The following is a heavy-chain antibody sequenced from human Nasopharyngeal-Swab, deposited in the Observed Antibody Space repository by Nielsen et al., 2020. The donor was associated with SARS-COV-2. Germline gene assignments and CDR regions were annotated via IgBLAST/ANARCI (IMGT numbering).Heavy chain of an antibody. CDR1: GFTFSSYA. J-gene: IGHJ4*02. CDR3: ARDPSGIAVAGTEYFDY. V-gene: IGHV3-30*04. CDR2: ISYDGSNK. Sequence: GESLKISCAASGFTFSSYALHWVRQAPGRGLEWVAVISYDGSNKYYADSVKGRFTISRDNSKNTLYLQMNSLRVEDTAVYYCARDPSGIAVAGTEYFDYWGQGTLVTVSS. D-gene: IGHD6-19*01.